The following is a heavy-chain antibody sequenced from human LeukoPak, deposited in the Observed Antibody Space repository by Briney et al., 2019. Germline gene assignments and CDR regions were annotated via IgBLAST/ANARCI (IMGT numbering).Heavy chain of an antibody. D-gene: IGHD4-17*01. Sequence: TSETLSLTCTDSGGSISNYYCSWIRQPPGKGLQWIGYMYSSGTTNYNPSLKSRVTISVDTSKNQFSLTLSSVTAADTAVYYCARATTYGDADYWGQGTLVTVSS. CDR3: ARATTYGDADY. CDR2: MYSSGTT. J-gene: IGHJ4*02. CDR1: GGSISNYY. V-gene: IGHV4-59*01.